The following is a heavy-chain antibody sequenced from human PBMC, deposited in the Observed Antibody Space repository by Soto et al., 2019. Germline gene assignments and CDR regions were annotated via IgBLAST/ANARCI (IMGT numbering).Heavy chain of an antibody. J-gene: IGHJ4*02. V-gene: IGHV3-23*01. CDR3: AKDRQPDGLWPFDH. D-gene: IGHD2-8*01. Sequence: GGSLRLSFAASGFTFRTYAMSWVRQAPGKGLEWVSGLFGNGGGISYADSVKGRFTISRDNSNNMLYLQMRSLRVEDTAVYYCAKDRQPDGLWPFDHWGQGTLVTVSS. CDR1: GFTFRTYA. CDR2: LFGNGGGI.